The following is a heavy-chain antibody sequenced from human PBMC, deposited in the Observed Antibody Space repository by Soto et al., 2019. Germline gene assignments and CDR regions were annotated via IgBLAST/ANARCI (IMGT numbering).Heavy chain of an antibody. CDR1: GFTFSSYG. V-gene: IGHV3-30*18. J-gene: IGHJ4*02. CDR2: ISYDGSNK. D-gene: IGHD3-22*01. CDR3: AKEWVYDSSGWSFDY. Sequence: QVQLVESGGGVVQPGRSLRLSCAASGFTFSSYGMHWVRQAPGKGLEWLAVISYDGSNKYYAESLKGRFTISRDNSKNTLYLQMNSLRAEDTAVYYCAKEWVYDSSGWSFDYWGQGTLVTVSS.